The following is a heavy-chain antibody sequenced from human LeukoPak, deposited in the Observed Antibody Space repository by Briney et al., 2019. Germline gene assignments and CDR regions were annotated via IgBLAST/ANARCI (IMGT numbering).Heavy chain of an antibody. Sequence: GGSLRLSCAASGFTFNSYGMNWFRQAPGRGLEWISYINSVGGTTFYADSVKGRFTISRDNANNTLYLQMNSLRAEDAATYYCARAPESSCYDYWGQGTLVTVSS. CDR2: INSVGGTT. D-gene: IGHD2-15*01. J-gene: IGHJ4*02. CDR1: GFTFNSYG. V-gene: IGHV3-48*04. CDR3: ARAPESSCYDY.